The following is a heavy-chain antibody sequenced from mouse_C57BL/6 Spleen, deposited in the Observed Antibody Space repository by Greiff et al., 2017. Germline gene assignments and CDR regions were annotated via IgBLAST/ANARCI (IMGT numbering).Heavy chain of an antibody. CDR2: IHPSDSDT. CDR3: AMRGYGKKDAMDD. J-gene: IGHJ4*01. CDR1: GYTFTGYW. V-gene: IGHV1-74*01. D-gene: IGHD2-10*02. Sequence: QVQLQQSGAELMKPGASVKLSCKATGYTFTGYWIEWVKQRPGQGLEWIGRIHPSDSDTNYNQKFKGKATLTVDKSSSTAYMQLSSLTSEDSAVYYCAMRGYGKKDAMDDWGQGTSVTVSS.